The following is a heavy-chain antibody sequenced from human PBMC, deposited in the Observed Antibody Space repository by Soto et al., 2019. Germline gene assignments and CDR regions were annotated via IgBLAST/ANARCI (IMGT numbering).Heavy chain of an antibody. CDR3: ARGGANDAFDV. D-gene: IGHD1-26*01. CDR2: LYSGGGT. J-gene: IGHJ3*01. CDR1: GFIVSNTY. Sequence: EVQLVETGGRMIQPGGSLRLSCAASGFIVSNTYMRWVRQSPGKGLEWVSVLYSGGGTYYAASVKGRFTISRDSSKNTLYLQMTSLSDEDTAVYFCARGGANDAFDVWGQGTMVTVSS. V-gene: IGHV3-53*02.